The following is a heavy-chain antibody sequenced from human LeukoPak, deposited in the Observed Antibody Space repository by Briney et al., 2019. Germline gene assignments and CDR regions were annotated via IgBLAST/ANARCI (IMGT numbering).Heavy chain of an antibody. Sequence: SETLSLTCTVSGGSISNYYWSWVRQPAGKGLEWIGRIFTGGNINYNPSLKSRVTMSVDTSKNQFSLKLDSVTAADTAVYYCARPYCSAGNCYSNFDSWGQGTLVTVSS. CDR1: GGSISNYY. CDR2: IFTGGNI. V-gene: IGHV4-4*07. D-gene: IGHD2-15*01. J-gene: IGHJ4*02. CDR3: ARPYCSAGNCYSNFDS.